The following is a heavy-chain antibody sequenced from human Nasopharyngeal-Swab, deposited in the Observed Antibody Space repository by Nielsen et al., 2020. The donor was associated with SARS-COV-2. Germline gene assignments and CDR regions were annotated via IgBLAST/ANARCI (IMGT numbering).Heavy chain of an antibody. V-gene: IGHV3-74*01. D-gene: IGHD2-2*01. CDR1: GFTFSSYW. CDR3: AREVVVVPAALNYYYYMDV. CDR2: INSDGSST. Sequence: GESLKISCAASGFTFSSYWMHWVRQAPGKGLVWVSRINSDGSSTSYADSVKGRFTISRDNAKNTLYLQMNSLRAEDTAVYYCAREVVVVPAALNYYYYMDVWGKGTTVTVSS. J-gene: IGHJ6*03.